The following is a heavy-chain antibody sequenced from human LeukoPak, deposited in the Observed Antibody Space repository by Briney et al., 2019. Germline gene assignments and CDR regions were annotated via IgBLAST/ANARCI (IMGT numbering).Heavy chain of an antibody. CDR1: GSSFTSYW. CDR3: ARRGSGIAVADHFDY. J-gene: IGHJ4*02. Sequence: PGASLKISCKGSGSSFTSYWIGWVRQLPGKGLEWMGIIHPGDSDTRYSPSFQGQVTISADKSISTAYLQWSSLKASDTAMYYCARRGSGIAVADHFDYWGQGTLVTVSS. D-gene: IGHD6-19*01. V-gene: IGHV5-51*01. CDR2: IHPGDSDT.